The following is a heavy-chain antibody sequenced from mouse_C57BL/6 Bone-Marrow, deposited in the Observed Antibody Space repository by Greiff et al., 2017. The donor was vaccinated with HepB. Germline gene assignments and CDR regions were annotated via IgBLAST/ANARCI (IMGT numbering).Heavy chain of an antibody. CDR1: GFTFSDFY. V-gene: IGHV7-1*01. CDR3: ARDSYGNYGGDAMDY. CDR2: SRNKANDYTT. J-gene: IGHJ4*01. Sequence: EVQVVESGGGLVQSGRSLRLSCATSGFTFSDFYMEWVRQAPGKGLEWIAASRNKANDYTTEYSASVKGRFIVSRDTSQSILYLQMNALRAEDTAIYYCARDSYGNYGGDAMDYWGQGTSVTVSS. D-gene: IGHD2-1*01.